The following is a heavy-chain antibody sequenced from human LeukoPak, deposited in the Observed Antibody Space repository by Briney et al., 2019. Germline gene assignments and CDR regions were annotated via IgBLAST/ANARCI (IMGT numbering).Heavy chain of an antibody. Sequence: GGSLRLSCAASGFTFSSSWMHWVCQAPGKGLEWVANIKQDGSNVEYLDSVKGRFTISRDNAKSSLYLQMNTLRVEDTAVYYCVAGSGWLGETWGRGTLVTVSS. CDR3: VAGSGWLGET. J-gene: IGHJ5*02. V-gene: IGHV3-7*01. CDR1: GFTFSSSW. CDR2: IKQDGSNV. D-gene: IGHD6-19*01.